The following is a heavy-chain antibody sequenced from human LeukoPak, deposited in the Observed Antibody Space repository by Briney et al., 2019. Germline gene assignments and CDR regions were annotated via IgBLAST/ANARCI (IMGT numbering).Heavy chain of an antibody. D-gene: IGHD3-16*02. V-gene: IGHV3-21*01. CDR3: ARDLWGYYDYVWGSYRNDAFDI. CDR2: ISSSSSYI. Sequence: GGSLRLSCAASGFTFSSYSMNWVRQAPGKGLEWVSSISSSSSYIYYADSVKGRFPISRDNAKNSLYLQMNSLRAEDTAVYYCARDLWGYYDYVWGSYRNDAFDIWGQGTMVTVSS. CDR1: GFTFSSYS. J-gene: IGHJ3*02.